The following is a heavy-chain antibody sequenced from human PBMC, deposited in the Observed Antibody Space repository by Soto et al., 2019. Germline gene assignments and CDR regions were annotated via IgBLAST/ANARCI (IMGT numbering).Heavy chain of an antibody. CDR3: ARGGRGLRGAFDV. V-gene: IGHV3-30*04. D-gene: IGHD3-16*01. CDR1: GFTFSSFA. J-gene: IGHJ3*01. CDR2: ISFNGLSQ. Sequence: QEILVESGGGVVQSGTSLRLSCAASGFTFSSFAMHWVRQAPGKGLEWVSVISFNGLSQFYADSVRGRVTVSRDNSKNTLYLPQDSLRPDDTAVYSCARGGRGLRGAFDVWGQGTEVSVS.